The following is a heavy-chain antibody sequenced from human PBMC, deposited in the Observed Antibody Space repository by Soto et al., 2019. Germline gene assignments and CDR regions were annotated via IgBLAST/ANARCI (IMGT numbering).Heavy chain of an antibody. D-gene: IGHD3-22*01. CDR2: ISYDGSNK. J-gene: IGHJ4*02. CDR1: GFTFSSYG. V-gene: IGHV3-30*18. Sequence: QVQLVESGGGVVQPGRSLRLSCAASGFTFSSYGMHWVRQAPGKVLEWVAVISYDGSNKYYADSVKGRFTISRDNSKNTLYLQLNSLGAEDTAVYYCAKGAPGTYYYHSSGYYLANYFDYCGQGTLVTVSS. CDR3: AKGAPGTYYYHSSGYYLANYFDY.